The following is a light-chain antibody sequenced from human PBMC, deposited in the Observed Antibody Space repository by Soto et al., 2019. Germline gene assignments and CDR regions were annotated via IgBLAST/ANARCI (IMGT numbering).Light chain of an antibody. CDR1: SSGVGNYNL. CDR2: EGS. Sequence: QSVLTQPASVSGSPGQSITISCTGTSSGVGNYNLVSWYQQHPGKAPKLMIYEGSKLPSGVSIRFSGSKSGNTASLTISGLQADDEADYYCCSYAGRNTFVVFGGGTKLTVL. J-gene: IGLJ2*01. CDR3: CSYAGRNTFVV. V-gene: IGLV2-23*01.